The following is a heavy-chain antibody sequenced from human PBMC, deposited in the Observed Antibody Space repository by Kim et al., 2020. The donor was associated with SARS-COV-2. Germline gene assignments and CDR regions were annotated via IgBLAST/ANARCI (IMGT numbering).Heavy chain of an antibody. CDR3: ARDTPETAVAASFDL. V-gene: IGHV3-48*02. D-gene: IGHD6-19*01. CDR2: IRINSQTI. J-gene: IGHJ4*02. Sequence: GGSLRLSCAASGFTFSEYSMNWVRQSPRKGLEWVAYIRINSQTIYYADSVKGRFTISRDDAKNSVYLQMTSLRDDDSAVYFCARDTPETAVAASFDLWGQGTLVTVSS. CDR1: GFTFSEYS.